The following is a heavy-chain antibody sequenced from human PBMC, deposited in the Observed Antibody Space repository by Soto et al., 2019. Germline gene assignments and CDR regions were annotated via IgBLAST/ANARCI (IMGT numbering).Heavy chain of an antibody. V-gene: IGHV3-30-3*01. Sequence: QVQLVESGGGVVQPGRSLRLSCAASGFTFSSYAMHWVRQAPGKGLEWVAVISYGGSNKYYADSVKGRFTISRDNSNNTLYRQINGLSGENTAVYYCARGLTATPNWFDPWGQGTLVNVSP. J-gene: IGHJ5*02. D-gene: IGHD3-22*01. CDR1: GFTFSSYA. CDR3: ARGLTATPNWFDP. CDR2: ISYGGSNK.